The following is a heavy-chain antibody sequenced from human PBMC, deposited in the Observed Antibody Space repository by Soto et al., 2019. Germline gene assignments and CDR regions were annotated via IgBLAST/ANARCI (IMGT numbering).Heavy chain of an antibody. V-gene: IGHV1-18*01. Sequence: QVQLVQSGAEVKKPGASVKVSCKASGYPFTSYGISWVRQAPGQGLEWMGWISAYNGNTNYAQKLEGRVTMTTDTSTSTCYMELRSLVSDDTAVYCWASSVNYGCSCYYYCHAFDSWGQGTMVTVSS. CDR3: ASSVNYGCSCYYYCHAFDS. CDR1: GYPFTSYG. D-gene: IGHD3-22*01. J-gene: IGHJ3*02. CDR2: ISAYNGNT.